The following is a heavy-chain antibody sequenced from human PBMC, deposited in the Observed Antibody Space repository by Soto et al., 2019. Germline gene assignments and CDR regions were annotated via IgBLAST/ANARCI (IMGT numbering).Heavy chain of an antibody. J-gene: IGHJ6*02. CDR3: AKTTVAGTRHRYYYYGMDV. V-gene: IGHV3-30*18. CDR1: GFTFSSYG. Sequence: PGGSLRLSCAASGFTFSSYGMHWVRQAPGKGLEWVAVISYDGSNKYYADSVKGRFTISRDNSKNTLYLQMNSLRAEDTAVYYCAKTTVAGTRHRYYYYGMDVWGQGTTVTVSS. CDR2: ISYDGSNK. D-gene: IGHD6-19*01.